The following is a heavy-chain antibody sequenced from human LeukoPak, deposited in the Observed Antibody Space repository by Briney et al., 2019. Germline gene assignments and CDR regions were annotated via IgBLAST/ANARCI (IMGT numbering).Heavy chain of an antibody. CDR3: ARDPGSGYEEHFDY. Sequence: GGSLRLTCAASGFIFSDYYMSWIRQAPGKGLEWVSYISSSGSTMYYTDSVKGRFTISRDNAKDSLYLQMNSLRAEDTAVYYCARDPGSGYEEHFDYWGQGTLVTVSS. J-gene: IGHJ4*02. CDR2: ISSSGSTM. D-gene: IGHD5-12*01. V-gene: IGHV3-11*01. CDR1: GFIFSDYY.